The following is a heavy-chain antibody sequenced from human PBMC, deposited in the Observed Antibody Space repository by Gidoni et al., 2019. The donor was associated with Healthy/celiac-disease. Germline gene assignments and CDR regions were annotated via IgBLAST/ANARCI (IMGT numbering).Heavy chain of an antibody. CDR2: INHSGST. Sequence: QVQLQQWGAGLLKPSETLSLTCAVSGGSFSGYYWSWIRQPPGKGLEWIGEINHSGSTNYNPSLKSRVTISVDTSKNQFSLKLSSVTAADTAVYYCARGPVVVVAAPSWYFDLWGRGTLVTVSS. V-gene: IGHV4-34*01. J-gene: IGHJ2*01. CDR3: ARGPVVVVAAPSWYFDL. D-gene: IGHD2-15*01. CDR1: GGSFSGYY.